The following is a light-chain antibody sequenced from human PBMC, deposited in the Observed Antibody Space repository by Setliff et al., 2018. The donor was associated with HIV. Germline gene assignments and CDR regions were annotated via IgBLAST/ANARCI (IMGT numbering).Light chain of an antibody. V-gene: IGLV2-14*01. CDR1: SSDVGGYNY. CDR3: SSYTSSSLYV. J-gene: IGLJ1*01. Sequence: SVLTQPASVCGSPGQSITISCTGTSSDVGGYNYVSWYQHHPGKAPKLMICEVSNRPSGVSNRFSGSKSGNTASLTISGLQADDEADYYCSSYTSSSLYVFGTGTKVTVL. CDR2: EVS.